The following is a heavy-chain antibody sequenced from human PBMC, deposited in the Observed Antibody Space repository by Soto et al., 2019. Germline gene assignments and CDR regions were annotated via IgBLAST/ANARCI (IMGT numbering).Heavy chain of an antibody. V-gene: IGHV1-69*13. CDR1: GGTFSSYA. Sequence: ASVKVSCKASGGTFSSYAISWVRQAPGQGLEWMGGIIPIFGTANYAQKFQGRVTITANESTSTAYMELSSLRSEDTAVYYCARVVSLSPWKGNWFDPWGQGTLVTVSS. CDR2: IIPIFGTA. J-gene: IGHJ5*02. CDR3: ARVVSLSPWKGNWFDP. D-gene: IGHD2-8*01.